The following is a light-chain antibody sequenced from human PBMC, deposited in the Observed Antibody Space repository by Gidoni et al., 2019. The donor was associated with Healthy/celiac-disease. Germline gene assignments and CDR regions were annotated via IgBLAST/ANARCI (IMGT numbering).Light chain of an antibody. V-gene: IGKV1-39*01. J-gene: IGKJ1*01. CDR1: QSISSY. CDR3: QQSYSTPRT. Sequence: DIQMTQSPSPLSASVGDRVTITCRASQSISSYLNWYQQKPGKAPKLLIYAASSLQSGVPSRFSGSGSGTDFTLTISSLQPEDFATYYCQQSYSTPRTFGQXTKVEIK. CDR2: AAS.